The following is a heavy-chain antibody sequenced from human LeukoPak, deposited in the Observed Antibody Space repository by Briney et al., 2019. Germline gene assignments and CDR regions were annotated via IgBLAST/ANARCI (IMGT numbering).Heavy chain of an antibody. CDR3: ARLSWDHYYDSSGYPDY. CDR2: ISAYNGNT. CDR1: GYTFTSYG. Sequence: ASVKVSCKASGYTFTSYGISWVRQAPGQGLEWMGWISAYNGNTNYAQKLQGRVTMTTDTSTSTAYMELRSLRSDDTAVYYCARLSWDHYYDSSGYPDYWGQGTLVTVSS. J-gene: IGHJ4*02. D-gene: IGHD3-22*01. V-gene: IGHV1-18*01.